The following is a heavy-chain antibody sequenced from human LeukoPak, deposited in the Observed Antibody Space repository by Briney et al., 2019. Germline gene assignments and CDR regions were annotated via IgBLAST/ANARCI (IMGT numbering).Heavy chain of an antibody. V-gene: IGHV5-51*01. CDR2: IYPGDSDT. CDR1: GYSFTSYW. CDR3: ATNLLSAEPFYLDY. J-gene: IGHJ4*02. D-gene: IGHD1-14*01. Sequence: GESLKISCKGSGYSFTSYWIGWVRQMPGKGLEWMGIIYPGDSDTRYSPSFQGEVTISADKSISTAYLQWGSLKASDTAMYYCATNLLSAEPFYLDYWGQGTLVTVSS.